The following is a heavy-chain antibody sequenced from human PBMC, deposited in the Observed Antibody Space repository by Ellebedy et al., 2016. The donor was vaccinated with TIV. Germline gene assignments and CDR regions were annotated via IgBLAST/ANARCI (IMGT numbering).Heavy chain of an antibody. CDR2: ISGDSSSGGTI. Sequence: GESLKISCVVSGLTFRRHSMNWFRQAPGKGLEWVSYISGDSSSGGTIYYGDSVRGRFTISRDNAMNSLFLQMNALRDDKTAVYYCATDIKQGQGIPDYWGQGTRVTVSS. CDR1: GLTFRRHS. V-gene: IGHV3-48*02. D-gene: IGHD1-14*01. CDR3: ATDIKQGQGIPDY. J-gene: IGHJ4*02.